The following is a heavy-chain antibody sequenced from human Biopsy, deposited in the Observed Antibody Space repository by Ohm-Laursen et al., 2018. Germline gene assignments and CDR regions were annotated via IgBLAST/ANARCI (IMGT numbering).Heavy chain of an antibody. D-gene: IGHD3-22*01. J-gene: IGHJ2*01. Sequence: SDTLSLTCTASGDSISSYYWSWIRQPPGKGLQWIGYVYYTGSTDYNPSLQSRVTISVDTSKNHFSLRLRSVTPADTAIHYCARDRGYYSDRTVPGYFDLWGRGTLVTVSS. CDR2: VYYTGST. CDR3: ARDRGYYSDRTVPGYFDL. V-gene: IGHV4-59*01. CDR1: GDSISSYY.